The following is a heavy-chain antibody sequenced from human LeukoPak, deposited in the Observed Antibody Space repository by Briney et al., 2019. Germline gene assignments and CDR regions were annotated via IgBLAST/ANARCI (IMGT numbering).Heavy chain of an antibody. CDR2: INPSGGST. D-gene: IGHD3-10*01. CDR1: GYIFTSYY. J-gene: IGHJ4*02. V-gene: IGHV1-46*01. Sequence: GASVNVSCKASGYIFTSYYMHWVRQAPGQGLEWMGIINPSGGSTSYAQKFQGRVTMTRDTSTSTVYMELSSLRSEDTAVYYCARSFSLWFGEFPLFGYWGQGTLVTVSS. CDR3: ARSFSLWFGEFPLFGY.